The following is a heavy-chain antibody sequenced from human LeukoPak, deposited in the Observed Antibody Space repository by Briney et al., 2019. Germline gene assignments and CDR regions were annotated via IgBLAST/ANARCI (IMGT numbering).Heavy chain of an antibody. V-gene: IGHV4-4*07. J-gene: IGHJ6*02. CDR2: IYTSGST. CDR1: GGSISSYY. D-gene: IGHD3-22*01. CDR3: ARAGPDSSGYYLYYYGMDV. Sequence: SETLSLTCTVSGGSISSYYWSWIRQPAGKGLEWIGRIYTSGSTNYNPSLKSRVTISVDTSKNQFSLKLSSVTAADTAVYYCARAGPDSSGYYLYYYGMDVWGQGTTVTVSS.